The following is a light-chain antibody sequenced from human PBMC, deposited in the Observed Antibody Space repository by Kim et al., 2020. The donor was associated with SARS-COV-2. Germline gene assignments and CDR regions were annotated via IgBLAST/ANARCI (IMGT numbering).Light chain of an antibody. CDR1: SGSIASPN. Sequence: GKPVTLSCTLSSGSIASPNVQWYQQRPGTSPTAVIFENTQRPSGVPDRFSGSIDGSSNSASLTISGLKTEDEADYYCQSFDSNIQVFGGGTQLTVL. V-gene: IGLV6-57*01. CDR3: QSFDSNIQV. J-gene: IGLJ3*02. CDR2: ENT.